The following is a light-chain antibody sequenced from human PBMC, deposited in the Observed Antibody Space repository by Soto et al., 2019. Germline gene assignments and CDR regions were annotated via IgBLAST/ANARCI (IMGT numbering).Light chain of an antibody. CDR2: DAS. J-gene: IGKJ5*01. Sequence: EIVLTQSPGTLSLSPGQRAALSCTASQTVSSNYLAWYQQKPGQAPRLLIYDASNRATGIPARFSGSGSGIDFTLTISSLEPEDFAVYYCQQRSNWPVTFGQGTRLEIK. V-gene: IGKV3D-20*02. CDR1: QTVSSNY. CDR3: QQRSNWPVT.